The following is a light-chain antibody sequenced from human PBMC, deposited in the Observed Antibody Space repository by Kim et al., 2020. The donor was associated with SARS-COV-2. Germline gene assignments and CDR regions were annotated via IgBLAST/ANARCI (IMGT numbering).Light chain of an antibody. V-gene: IGLV2-14*03. CDR3: TSSGSGGTVI. CDR2: DVI. J-gene: IGLJ2*01. CDR1: SSDVGGSNY. Sequence: QSALTQPASVSGSPGQSITISCTGTSSDVGGSNYVSWYQHCPGKAPKLIIFDVIDRPSGVSTRFSGSKSGNTASLTISGLQAEDEADYYCTSSGSGGTVIFGGGTKLTVL.